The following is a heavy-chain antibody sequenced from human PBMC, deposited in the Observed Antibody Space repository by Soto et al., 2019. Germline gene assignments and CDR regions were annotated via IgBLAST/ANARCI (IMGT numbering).Heavy chain of an antibody. D-gene: IGHD5-12*01. CDR1: GFTVSGNY. Sequence: EVQLVESGGDLVQPGGSLRLSCVASGFTVSGNYMIWVRQAPGKGLEWVSLSYSGGSAYYADSVKGRFTVSRDNSKNTLYLQINSLRAEDTAVYYCASRSVPTMSWFFYLWGRGSLVTVSS. CDR3: ASRSVPTMSWFFYL. CDR2: SYSGGSA. J-gene: IGHJ2*01. V-gene: IGHV3-66*01.